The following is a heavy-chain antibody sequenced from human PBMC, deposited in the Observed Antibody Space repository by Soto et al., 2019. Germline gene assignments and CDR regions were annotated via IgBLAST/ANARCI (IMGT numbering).Heavy chain of an antibody. V-gene: IGHV3-30-3*01. CDR2: ISYDGSNK. CDR3: ARPVAAAGNAHIDY. J-gene: IGHJ4*02. Sequence: GGSLRLSCAASGFTFSSYAMHWVRQAPGKGLEWVAVISYDGSNKYYADSVKGRFTISRDNSKNTLYLQMNSLRAEDTAVYYCARPVAAAGNAHIDYLCQETLVTVSS. D-gene: IGHD6-13*01. CDR1: GFTFSSYA.